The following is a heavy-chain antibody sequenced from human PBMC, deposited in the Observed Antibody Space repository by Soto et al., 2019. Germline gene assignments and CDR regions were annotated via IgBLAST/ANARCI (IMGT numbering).Heavy chain of an antibody. CDR2: IIPIFGTA. CDR1: GGTFSSYA. CDR3: ARDFTKAGRHTGHDLKGYFDY. D-gene: IGHD2-8*01. Sequence: QVQLVQSGAEVKKPGSSVKVSCKASGGTFSSYAISWVRQAPGQGLEWMGGIIPIFGTANYAQKFQGRVTITADESTSTAYMELSSLRSEDTAVYYCARDFTKAGRHTGHDLKGYFDYWGQGTLVTVSS. J-gene: IGHJ4*02. V-gene: IGHV1-69*01.